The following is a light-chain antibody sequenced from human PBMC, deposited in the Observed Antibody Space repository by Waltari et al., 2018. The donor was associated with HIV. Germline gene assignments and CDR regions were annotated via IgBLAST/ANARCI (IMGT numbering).Light chain of an antibody. J-gene: IGKJ4*01. CDR1: QSLLHRYNNKNY. V-gene: IGKV4-1*01. Sequence: MTLSPDTLTLALGDRAASKCKTLQSLLHRYNNKNYLAWYQQKPGQPPKLFIYWASTRESRVPDRFSGSGSGTDFTLTINNLRAEDVAVYYCQQYYSSPLTFGGGTKVEIK. CDR2: WAS. CDR3: QQYYSSPLT.